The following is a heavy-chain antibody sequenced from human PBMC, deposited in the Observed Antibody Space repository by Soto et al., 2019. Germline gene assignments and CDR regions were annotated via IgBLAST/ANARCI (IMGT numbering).Heavy chain of an antibody. J-gene: IGHJ6*02. Sequence: GASVKVSCKASGYTFTSYDINWVRQATGQGLEWMGWMNPNSGNTGYAQKFQGRVTMTRNTSISTAYMELSSLRSEDTAVYYCARGSPGGYYDILTGYLYYYYYYGMDVWGQGTTVTVSS. V-gene: IGHV1-8*01. CDR1: GYTFTSYD. CDR2: MNPNSGNT. D-gene: IGHD3-9*01. CDR3: ARGSPGGYYDILTGYLYYYYYYGMDV.